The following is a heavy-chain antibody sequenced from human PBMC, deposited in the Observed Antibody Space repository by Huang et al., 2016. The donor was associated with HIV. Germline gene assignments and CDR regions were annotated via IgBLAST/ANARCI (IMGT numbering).Heavy chain of an antibody. CDR2: SNPGNGNT. J-gene: IGHJ4*02. CDR1: GYSFTTYA. CDR3: AREFVIFGAPLWPAY. D-gene: IGHD2-21*01. Sequence: QVQLVQSGAEVKKPGASVKVSFKASGYSFTTYALHWVRQAPGHRLEWMGLSNPGNGNTNYSQKFQGRVTITRDTSASTVYMEVSSLTFEDTAVYYCAREFVIFGAPLWPAYWGQGTLISVSS. V-gene: IGHV1-3*01.